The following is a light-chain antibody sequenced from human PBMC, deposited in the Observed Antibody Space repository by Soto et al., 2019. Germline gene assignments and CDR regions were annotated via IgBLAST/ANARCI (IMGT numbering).Light chain of an antibody. CDR3: QQRSNWPLT. V-gene: IGKV3-11*01. CDR2: AAS. CDR1: QSVSSY. Sequence: VTQSPVALSLSPRESAILPGRASQSVSSYLAWYQQQPGQAPRLLIYAASNRATGIPARFSGSGSGTDFTLTISSLEPEDFAVYYCQQRSNWPLTFGGGTKVDIK. J-gene: IGKJ4*01.